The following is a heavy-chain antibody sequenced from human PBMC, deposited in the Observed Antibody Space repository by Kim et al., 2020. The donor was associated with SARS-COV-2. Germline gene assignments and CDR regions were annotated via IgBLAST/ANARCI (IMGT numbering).Heavy chain of an antibody. Sequence: GGSLRLSCAASGFTFSAYDMHWVRRAPGKGPEWVAVISTDGGNTNYADSVKGRFTISRDNSKKTLFLQMNSLTNADTAVYYCAKGKYAGANCLDAWGQGTLVPV. J-gene: IGHJ5*02. V-gene: IGHV3-30*18. CDR3: AKGKYAGANCLDA. CDR1: GFTFSAYD. D-gene: IGHD2-2*01. CDR2: ISTDGGNT.